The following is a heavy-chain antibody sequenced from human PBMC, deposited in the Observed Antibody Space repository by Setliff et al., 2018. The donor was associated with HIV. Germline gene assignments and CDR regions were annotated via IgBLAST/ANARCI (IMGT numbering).Heavy chain of an antibody. J-gene: IGHJ4*02. V-gene: IGHV4-34*01. CDR2: INHSGTT. CDR3: AAKPMIRGRPFAF. D-gene: IGHD3-10*01. Sequence: SETLSLTCAVYGPSFSGYYWNWIRQFPGKSLEWIGEINHSGTTNYSTSFKSRLNISVDVSKNQFSLRLASLSAADTAAYFCAAKPMIRGRPFAFWGQATLVTVSS. CDR1: GPSFSGYY.